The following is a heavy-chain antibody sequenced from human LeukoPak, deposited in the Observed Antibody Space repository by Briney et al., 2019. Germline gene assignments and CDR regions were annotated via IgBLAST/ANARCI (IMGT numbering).Heavy chain of an antibody. V-gene: IGHV1-69*04. CDR3: ARDHGTDYDFWSGYFSHAFDI. CDR2: IIPILGIA. Sequence: ASVKVSCKASGGTFSSYTISWVRQAPGQGLEWMGRIIPILGIANYAQKFQGRVTITAGKSTSTAYMELSSLRSEDTAVYYCARDHGTDYDFWSGYFSHAFDIWGQGTMVTVSS. D-gene: IGHD3-3*01. CDR1: GGTFSSYT. J-gene: IGHJ3*02.